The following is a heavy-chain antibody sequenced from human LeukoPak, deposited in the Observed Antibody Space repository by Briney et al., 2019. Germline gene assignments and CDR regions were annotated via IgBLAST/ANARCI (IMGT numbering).Heavy chain of an antibody. D-gene: IGHD4-17*01. CDR2: ISTSSSTL. J-gene: IGHJ4*02. CDR1: VFTFSTYS. Sequence: GGSLRLSCAASVFTFSTYSMNWVRQAPGKGLEWVSYISTSSSTLNYADSVKGRFTISRDNAKNSLYLQMNSLRAEDTAVYYCARVTTTFDNWGQGTLVTVSS. V-gene: IGHV3-48*04. CDR3: ARVTTTFDN.